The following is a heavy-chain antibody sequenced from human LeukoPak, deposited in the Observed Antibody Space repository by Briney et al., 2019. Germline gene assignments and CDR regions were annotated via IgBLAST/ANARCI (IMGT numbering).Heavy chain of an antibody. D-gene: IGHD1-26*01. CDR1: GFTFSSYA. CDR2: IIGSGGST. CDR3: AKDSESPLVGATYFDY. Sequence: GGSLRLSCAASGFTFSSYAMSWVRQAPGKGLERVSAIIGSGGSTYYADSVKGRFTISRDNSKNTLYLQMNSLRAEDTAVYYCAKDSESPLVGATYFDYWGQGTLVTVSS. J-gene: IGHJ4*02. V-gene: IGHV3-23*01.